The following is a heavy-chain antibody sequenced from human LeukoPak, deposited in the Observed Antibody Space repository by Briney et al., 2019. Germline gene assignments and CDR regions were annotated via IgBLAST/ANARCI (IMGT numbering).Heavy chain of an antibody. D-gene: IGHD2-15*01. CDR3: ARDRFYRYCSGGSCHAQFDP. CDR1: GYTLTSYG. Sequence: ASVKVSCKASGYTLTSYGISWVRQAPGQGLEWMGWISAYNGNTNYAQKLQGRVTMTTDTSTSTAYMELRSLRSDDTAVYYCARDRFYRYCSGGSCHAQFDPWGQGTLVTVSS. J-gene: IGHJ5*02. V-gene: IGHV1-18*01. CDR2: ISAYNGNT.